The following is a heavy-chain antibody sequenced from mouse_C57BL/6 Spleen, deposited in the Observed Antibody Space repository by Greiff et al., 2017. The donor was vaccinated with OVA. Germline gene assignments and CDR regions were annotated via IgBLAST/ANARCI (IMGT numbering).Heavy chain of an antibody. V-gene: IGHV1-82*01. D-gene: IGHD1-1*01. Sequence: VNLVESGPELVKPGASVKISCKASGYAFSSSWMNWVKQRPGKGLEWIGRIYPGDGDTNYNGKFKGKATLTADKSSSTAYMQLSSLTSEDSAVYFCARGGYYGSSSGYFDVWGTGTTVTVSS. CDR1: GYAFSSSW. CDR2: IYPGDGDT. J-gene: IGHJ1*03. CDR3: ARGGYYGSSSGYFDV.